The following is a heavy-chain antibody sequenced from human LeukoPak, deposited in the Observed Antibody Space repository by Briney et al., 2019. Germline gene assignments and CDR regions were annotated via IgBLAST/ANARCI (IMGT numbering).Heavy chain of an antibody. CDR2: IYYSGST. D-gene: IGHD3-22*01. CDR3: ASRPGYYYDSSGYQGRGALDI. Sequence: SQTLSLTCTVSGGSISSGGYYWSWIRQHPGKGLEWIGYIYYSGSTYYNPSLKSRVTISVDTSKNQFSLKLSSVTAADTAVYYCASRPGYYYDSSGYQGRGALDIWGQGTMVTVSS. CDR1: GGSISSGGYY. J-gene: IGHJ3*02. V-gene: IGHV4-31*03.